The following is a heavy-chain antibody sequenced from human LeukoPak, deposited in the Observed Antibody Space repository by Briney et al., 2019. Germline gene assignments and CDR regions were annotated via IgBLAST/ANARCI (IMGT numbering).Heavy chain of an antibody. D-gene: IGHD3-10*01. Sequence: PSQTLSLTCAVSGGSISSGGYSWSWIRQPPGRGLEWIGYIYHSGSPYYNPSLKSRVTISVDRSKNQFSLKLSSVTAADTAVYYCASFHPMVRVFDYWGQGTLVTVSS. V-gene: IGHV4-30-2*01. CDR3: ASFHPMVRVFDY. J-gene: IGHJ4*02. CDR2: IYHSGSP. CDR1: GGSISSGGYS.